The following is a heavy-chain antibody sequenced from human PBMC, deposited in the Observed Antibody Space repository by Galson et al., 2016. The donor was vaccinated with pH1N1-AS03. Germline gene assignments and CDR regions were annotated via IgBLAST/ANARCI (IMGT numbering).Heavy chain of an antibody. V-gene: IGHV3-33*01. CDR1: GFTFSGYG. Sequence: SLRLSCAASGFTFSGYGMHWVRQAPGKGLEWVAVIWYDGSNKYYADSVKGRFTISRDNSKNTLYLQMNSLRAEDTAVYYCAREALPDYYHSSRPIDYWGQGTLVTVSS. D-gene: IGHD3-22*01. CDR2: IWYDGSNK. J-gene: IGHJ4*02. CDR3: AREALPDYYHSSRPIDY.